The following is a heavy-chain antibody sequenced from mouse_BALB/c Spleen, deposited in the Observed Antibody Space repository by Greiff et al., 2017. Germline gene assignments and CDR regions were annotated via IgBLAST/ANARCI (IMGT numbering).Heavy chain of an antibody. D-gene: IGHD4-1*01. CDR2: INPSTGYT. CDR3: ARLGRGSAWFAY. J-gene: IGHJ3*01. V-gene: IGHV1-7*01. Sequence: QVQLQQSGAELAKPGASVKMSCKASGYTFTSYWMPWVKQRPGQGLEWIGYINPSTGYTEYNQKFKDKATLTADKSSSTAYMQLSSLTSEDSAVYYCARLGRGSAWFAYWGQGTLVTVSA. CDR1: GYTFTSYW.